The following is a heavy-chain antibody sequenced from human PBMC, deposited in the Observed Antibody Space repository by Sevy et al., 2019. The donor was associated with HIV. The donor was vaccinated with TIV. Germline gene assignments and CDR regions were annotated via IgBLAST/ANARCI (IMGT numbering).Heavy chain of an antibody. J-gene: IGHJ3*02. V-gene: IGHV1-8*01. CDR3: ARASSPIMITFGGVIVDDAFDI. CDR2: MNPNSGNT. D-gene: IGHD3-16*02. CDR1: GYTFTSYD. Sequence: ASVKVSCKASGYTFTSYDINWVRQATGQGLEWMGWMNPNSGNTGYAQKFQGRVTMTRNTSISTAYMELSSLRSEDTAVYYCARASSPIMITFGGVIVDDAFDIWGQRTMVTVSS.